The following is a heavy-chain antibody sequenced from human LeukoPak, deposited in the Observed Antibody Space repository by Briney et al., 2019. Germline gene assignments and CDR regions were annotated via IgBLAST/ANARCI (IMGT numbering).Heavy chain of an antibody. CDR2: IYYSGST. D-gene: IGHD3-22*01. V-gene: IGHV4-39*07. CDR1: GGSISSSSYY. Sequence: PSETLSLTCTVSGGSISSSSYYWGWIRQPPGKGLEWIGSIYYSGSTYYNPSLKSRVTMSVDTSKNQFSLKLSSVTAADTAVYYCARDLNSYYDSSGYYDDAFDIWGQGTMVTVSS. J-gene: IGHJ3*02. CDR3: ARDLNSYYDSSGYYDDAFDI.